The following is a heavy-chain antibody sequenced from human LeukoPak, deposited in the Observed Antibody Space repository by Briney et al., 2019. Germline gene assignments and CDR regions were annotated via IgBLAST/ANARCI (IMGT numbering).Heavy chain of an antibody. J-gene: IGHJ4*02. V-gene: IGHV4-34*01. CDR1: GGSFSDYY. Sequence: SETLSLTCGVYGGSFSDYYLTWIRQPPGKGLEWIGEINHSGSTNYNPSLKSRVTTSVDTSKNHFSLKLSSVAAADTAVYYCARRKITMHGLDYWGQGTLVTVSS. CDR2: INHSGST. CDR3: ARRKITMHGLDY. D-gene: IGHD3-3*01.